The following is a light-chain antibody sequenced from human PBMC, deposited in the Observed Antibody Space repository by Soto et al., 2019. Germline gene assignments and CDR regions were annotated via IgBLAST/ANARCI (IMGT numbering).Light chain of an antibody. V-gene: IGKV3-11*01. J-gene: IGKJ5*01. CDR3: QQRSNWPPIT. Sequence: EIVLTQSPATLSLSPGXRATLSCRASQSVSRYLAWYQQKPGQAPRLLIYDASNRATGIPARFSGSGSGTDFTLTISSLEPEDFAVYYCQQRSNWPPITFGQGTRLEIK. CDR2: DAS. CDR1: QSVSRY.